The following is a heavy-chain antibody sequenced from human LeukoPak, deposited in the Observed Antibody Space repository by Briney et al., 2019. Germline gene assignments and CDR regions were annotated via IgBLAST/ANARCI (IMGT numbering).Heavy chain of an antibody. J-gene: IGHJ3*02. Sequence: ASVKVSCKAYGYTFMSHGISWVRQAPGQGLEWMGWISGSSSNTNYAQRLQGRVTMTTDTSATTAYMELRSLRSDDTAVYYCARATGTWGHDGFDIWGQGTMVTVSS. CDR1: GYTFMSHG. CDR2: ISGSSSNT. V-gene: IGHV1-18*01. CDR3: ARATGTWGHDGFDI. D-gene: IGHD3-16*01.